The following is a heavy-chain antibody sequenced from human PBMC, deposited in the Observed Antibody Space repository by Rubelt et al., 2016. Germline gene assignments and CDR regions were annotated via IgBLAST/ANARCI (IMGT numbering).Heavy chain of an antibody. V-gene: IGHV3-23*01. D-gene: IGHD3-10*01. CDR1: GFTLNGCA. CDR3: AKEPQTPGVGLEY. Sequence: GGSLRLSCAASGFTLNGCAMAWVRQAPGKGLEWVATISESGVRTHYADSVKGRFTISRDVPKSTVFLQMNNLRVEDTAVYPCAKEPQTPGVGLEYWGQGALVSVSS. CDR2: ISESGVRT. J-gene: IGHJ4*02.